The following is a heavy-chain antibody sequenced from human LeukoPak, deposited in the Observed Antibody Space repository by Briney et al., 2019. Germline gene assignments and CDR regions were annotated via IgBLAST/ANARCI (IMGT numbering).Heavy chain of an antibody. D-gene: IGHD3-16*02. CDR1: GGSISSYY. CDR3: ARGGSYRYRAPWYV. CDR2: IYYSGST. J-gene: IGHJ6*04. Sequence: SETLSLTFTVSGGSISSYYWSWIRQPPGKGLEWIGYIYYSGSTNYNPSLKSRVTISVDTSKNQFSLKLSSVTAADTAVYYCARGGSYRYRAPWYVWGKGTTVTVSS. V-gene: IGHV4-59*01.